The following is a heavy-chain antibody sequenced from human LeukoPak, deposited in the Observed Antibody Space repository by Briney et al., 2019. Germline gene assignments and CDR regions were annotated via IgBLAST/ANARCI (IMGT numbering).Heavy chain of an antibody. V-gene: IGHV3-7*01. CDR3: ARNARGPGDY. CDR1: GLPFSTFW. J-gene: IGHJ4*02. Sequence: GGSLRLSCAASGLPFSTFWMNWVRQAPGKGLEWVANINQDGSEEYYVDSVKGRFTISRDNAKNSVYLQMNSLRVEDTGIYYCARNARGPGDYWGQGTVVTVFS. CDR2: INQDGSEE. D-gene: IGHD2-2*01.